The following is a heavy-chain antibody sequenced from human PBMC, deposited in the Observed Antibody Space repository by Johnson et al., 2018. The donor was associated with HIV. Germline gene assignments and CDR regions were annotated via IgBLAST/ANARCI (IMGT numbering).Heavy chain of an antibody. J-gene: IGHJ3*02. D-gene: IGHD3-3*01. Sequence: LVESGGGVVQPGRSLRLSCAASGFSFSSYAMHWVRQAPGKGLEWVALMSFDGSNKYYADSVKGRFTISRDNSKNTLYLQMNSLRTEDTAVYYCATEARGVHGTLRFLEWSDGFDIWGQGTMVTVSS. CDR2: MSFDGSNK. V-gene: IGHV3-30*04. CDR3: ATEARGVHGTLRFLEWSDGFDI. CDR1: GFSFSSYA.